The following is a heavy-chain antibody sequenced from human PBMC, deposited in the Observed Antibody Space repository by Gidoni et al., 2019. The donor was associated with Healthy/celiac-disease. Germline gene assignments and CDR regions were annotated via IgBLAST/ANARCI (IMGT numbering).Heavy chain of an antibody. D-gene: IGHD6-19*01. Sequence: QVQLVQSGAEVQKPGASAKVPCQDSGYTLTELSMHWVRQAPGKGLEWMGGFDPEDGETIYAQKFQGRVTMTEDTSTDTAYMELSSLRSEDTAVYYCATGSPPQWGYYYGMDFWGQGTTVTVSS. CDR1: GYTLTELS. V-gene: IGHV1-24*01. CDR3: ATGSPPQWGYYYGMDF. J-gene: IGHJ6*02. CDR2: FDPEDGET.